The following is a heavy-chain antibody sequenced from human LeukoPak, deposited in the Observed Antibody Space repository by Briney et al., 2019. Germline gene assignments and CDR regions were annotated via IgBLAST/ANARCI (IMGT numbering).Heavy chain of an antibody. V-gene: IGHV3-23*01. Sequence: GGSLRLSCAASGFTFSTFAMIWVRQPPGKGLEWVSSIFPSGGEIHYADSVRGRFTISRDNSKSTLSLQMNSLRAEDTAIYYCARGSRVYYFDAFDIWGQGTMVTVSS. CDR2: IFPSGGEI. D-gene: IGHD3-22*01. J-gene: IGHJ3*02. CDR1: GFTFSTFA. CDR3: ARGSRVYYFDAFDI.